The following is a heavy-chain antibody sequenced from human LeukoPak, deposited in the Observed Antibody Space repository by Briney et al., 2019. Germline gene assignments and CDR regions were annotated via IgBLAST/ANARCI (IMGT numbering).Heavy chain of an antibody. CDR1: GYTFTSYA. CDR2: INAGNGNT. D-gene: IGHD3-16*02. CDR3: ARALPYDYVWGSYRSKPGAFDI. V-gene: IGHV1-3*01. Sequence: ASVKVSCKASGYTFTSYAMHWVRQAPGQRLEWMGWINAGNGNTKYSQKFQGRVTITRDTSASTAYMELSSLRSEDTAVYYCARALPYDYVWGSYRSKPGAFDIWGQGTMVTVSS. J-gene: IGHJ3*02.